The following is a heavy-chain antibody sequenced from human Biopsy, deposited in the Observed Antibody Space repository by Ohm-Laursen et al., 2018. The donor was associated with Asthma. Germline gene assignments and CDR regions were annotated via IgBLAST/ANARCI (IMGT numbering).Heavy chain of an antibody. Sequence: EASVTVSCKISGYSLTDLSMHWVRQAPGQGLEWMGGHDHEEGGTVNAWRFQGRVTMTEDTSTDTAYMELSSLSSDDTAVYYCASDFPKDYVRYNFQFWGQGTLVTVSS. CDR3: ASDFPKDYVRYNFQF. D-gene: IGHD4-17*01. CDR1: GYSLTDLS. J-gene: IGHJ4*02. CDR2: HDHEEGGT. V-gene: IGHV1-24*01.